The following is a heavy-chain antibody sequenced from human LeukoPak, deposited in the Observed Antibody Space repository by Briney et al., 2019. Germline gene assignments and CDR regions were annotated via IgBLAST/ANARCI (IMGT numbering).Heavy chain of an antibody. D-gene: IGHD3-3*01. CDR3: AKVRFDNTAHFDY. CDR2: ISPSGTDI. V-gene: IGHV3-11*01. Sequence: PGGSLRLSCAVSGFTFTDTYMTWIRQAPGKGLESLSYISPSGTDISYADSVKGRFTISRDNAKNSLYLQMNSLRAEDTAVYYCAKVRFDNTAHFDYWGQGTLVTVSS. J-gene: IGHJ4*02. CDR1: GFTFTDTY.